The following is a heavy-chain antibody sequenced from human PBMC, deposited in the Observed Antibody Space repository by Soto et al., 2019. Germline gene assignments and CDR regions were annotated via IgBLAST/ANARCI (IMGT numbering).Heavy chain of an antibody. J-gene: IGHJ4*02. CDR3: ARDPDVGDFRTPEFDY. V-gene: IGHV4-30-4*01. Sequence: QVQLQESGPGLVKPSQTLSLTCTVSGGSISSGDFYWSWIRQPPGKGLELIGYIYYSGSTYYNPSLKSRVTISVDTSKNQFSLKLSSVTAADTAVYYCARDPDVGDFRTPEFDYWGQGTLVTVSS. CDR1: GGSISSGDFY. D-gene: IGHD3-16*01. CDR2: IYYSGST.